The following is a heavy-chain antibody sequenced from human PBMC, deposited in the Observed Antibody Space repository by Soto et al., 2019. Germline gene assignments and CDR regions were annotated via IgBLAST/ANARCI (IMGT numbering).Heavy chain of an antibody. CDR1: GYSFTDYH. CDR2: INPKSGGT. D-gene: IGHD4-17*01. V-gene: IGHV1-2*04. Sequence: QVQLVQSGAEVKKPGASVKVSCKASGYSFTDYHIHWVRQAPGQGLEWLGRINPKSGGTSTAQKFQGWVTMTTDTSISTASMELTRLTSDDTAIYYCARGPYGDNAFDIWGQGTVVTVSS. J-gene: IGHJ3*02. CDR3: ARGPYGDNAFDI.